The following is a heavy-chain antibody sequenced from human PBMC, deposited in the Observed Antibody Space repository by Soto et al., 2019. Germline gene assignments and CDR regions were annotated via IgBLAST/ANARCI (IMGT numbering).Heavy chain of an antibody. D-gene: IGHD1-26*01. CDR1: GGSFSGYY. Sequence: PSETLSLTCAVYGGSFSGYYWSWIRQPPGNGLEWIGEINHSGSTNYNPSLKSRVTISVDTSKNQFSLKLSSVTAADTAVYYCARGREDQDGDSGSYDFDYWGQGTLVTVSS. CDR2: INHSGST. CDR3: ARGREDQDGDSGSYDFDY. V-gene: IGHV4-34*01. J-gene: IGHJ4*02.